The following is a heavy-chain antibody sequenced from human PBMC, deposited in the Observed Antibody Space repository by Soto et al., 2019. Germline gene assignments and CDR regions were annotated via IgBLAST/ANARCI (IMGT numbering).Heavy chain of an antibody. CDR2: FIPISGTP. V-gene: IGHV1-69*06. J-gene: IGHJ6*01. D-gene: IGHD3-10*01. Sequence: NGSWKTSGDGFSVYPGGWLRRDRGQGLEWVGGFIPISGTPKYAQRFQGRVTLTADKSTGTAYMELTTLRSDDTAVYYCARVDYYGSGSSLIPTFQKYIYYGMDVSGQGPSGTVSS. CDR1: GDGFSVYP. CDR3: ARVDYYGSGSSLIPTFQKYIYYGMDV.